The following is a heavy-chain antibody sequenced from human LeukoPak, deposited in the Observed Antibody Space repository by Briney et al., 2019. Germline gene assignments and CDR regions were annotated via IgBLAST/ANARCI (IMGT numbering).Heavy chain of an antibody. CDR1: GFTFSSYV. D-gene: IGHD3-10*01. J-gene: IGHJ6*02. CDR2: ISSDGRNK. V-gene: IGHV3-30*18. Sequence: PERSLRLSCAASGFTFSSYVMHWVRQAPGKGLEWVAVISSDGRNKYYADSVKGRFTISRDNSENTLFLQMNSLRAEDTAIYYCANEGSGSGTYYGVYYFYGMDAWGQGTTVTVSS. CDR3: ANEGSGSGTYYGVYYFYGMDA.